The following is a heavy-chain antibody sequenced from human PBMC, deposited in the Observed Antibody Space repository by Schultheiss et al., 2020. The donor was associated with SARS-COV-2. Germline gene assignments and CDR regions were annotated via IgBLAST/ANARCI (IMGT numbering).Heavy chain of an antibody. D-gene: IGHD1-1*01. CDR2: ISSSSSYI. V-gene: IGHV3-21*01. CDR1: GFTFSSYS. CDR3: ARVNEFYYYGMDV. Sequence: GGSLRLSCAASGFTFSSYSMNWVRQAPGKGLEWVSSISSSSSYIYYADSVKGRFTISRDNAKNSLYLQMNSLRAEDTAVYYCARVNEFYYYGMDVWGQGTTVTVSS. J-gene: IGHJ6*02.